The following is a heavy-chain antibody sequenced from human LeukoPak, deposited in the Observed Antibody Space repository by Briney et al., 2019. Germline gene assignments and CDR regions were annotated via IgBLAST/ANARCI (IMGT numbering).Heavy chain of an antibody. J-gene: IGHJ4*02. V-gene: IGHV4-61*02. D-gene: IGHD5-24*01. CDR2: IYTSGST. CDR3: ARARRDGYNYVPFEDY. CDR1: GGSISSGSYY. Sequence: ASQTLSLTCTVSGGSISSGSYYWSWIRQPAGKGLEWIGRIYTSGSTNYNPSLKSRVTISVDTSKNQFSLKLSSVTAADTAVYYCARARRDGYNYVPFEDYWGQGTLVTVSS.